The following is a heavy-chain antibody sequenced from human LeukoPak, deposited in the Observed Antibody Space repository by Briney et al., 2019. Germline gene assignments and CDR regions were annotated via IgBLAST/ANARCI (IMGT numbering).Heavy chain of an antibody. J-gene: IGHJ4*02. V-gene: IGHV1-2*02. Sequence: ASVKVSCKASGYTFTGYYMHWVRQAPGQGLEGMGWVNTHTGATNYAQKFQGAVTMTRDTYISTAYMELSRPRSDDTAMYYCARSGRGHVYGFFDYWGQGTLVTVSS. CDR1: GYTFTGYY. CDR3: ARSGRGHVYGFFDY. CDR2: VNTHTGAT. D-gene: IGHD3-10*01.